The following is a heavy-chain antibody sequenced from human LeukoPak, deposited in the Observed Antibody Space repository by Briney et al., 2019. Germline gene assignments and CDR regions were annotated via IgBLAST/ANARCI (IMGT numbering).Heavy chain of an antibody. CDR1: GDRVSSNSAT. Sequence: SQTLSLTCAISGDRVSSNSATWNWIRHSPSRGLEWLGRTYYRSTWYNDYAESVKSRITVNPDTSKNQFSLQLNSVTPDDTAVYYCARGSSSWPYYFDYWGQGTLVTVSS. CDR2: TYYRSTWYN. CDR3: ARGSSSWPYYFDY. J-gene: IGHJ4*02. V-gene: IGHV6-1*01. D-gene: IGHD6-13*01.